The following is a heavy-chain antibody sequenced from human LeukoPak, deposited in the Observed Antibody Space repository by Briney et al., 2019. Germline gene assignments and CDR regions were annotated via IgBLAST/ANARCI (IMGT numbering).Heavy chain of an antibody. CDR3: TKAGSSWYAVGY. Sequence: GRSLRLSCAASGFTFSSYDMHWVRQAPGKGLEWVAIISHDGGNQYYADSVRGRFTISRDNSKNTLYLQMNSLSAEDTAVYYCTKAGSSWYAVGYWGQGALVTVSS. D-gene: IGHD6-13*01. CDR1: GFTFSSYD. V-gene: IGHV3-30*18. CDR2: ISHDGGNQ. J-gene: IGHJ4*02.